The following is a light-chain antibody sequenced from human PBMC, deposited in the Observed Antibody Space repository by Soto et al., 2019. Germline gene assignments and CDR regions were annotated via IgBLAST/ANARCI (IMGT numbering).Light chain of an antibody. CDR2: SFN. V-gene: IGLV1-44*01. CDR1: SSNIGSES. Sequence: QSVLTQPPSTSGTPGQRVTISCSGSSSNIGSESVNWYQQLPGTAPKLLIYSFNQRPSGVPDRFSGSQSGTSASLAISGLQSEDEADYIRAACDDSLNGYVFGLGTKVTVL. J-gene: IGLJ1*01. CDR3: AACDDSLNGYV.